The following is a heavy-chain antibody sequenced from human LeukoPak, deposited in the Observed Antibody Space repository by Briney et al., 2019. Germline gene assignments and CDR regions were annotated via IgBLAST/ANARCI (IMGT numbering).Heavy chain of an antibody. V-gene: IGHV3-48*03. Sequence: GGSLRLSCAASGFTFSSYEMNWVRQAPGKGLEWVSYLSRYGGSIYYADSVKGRFTISRDNAKNSLYLQMSSLRAEDTAVYYCAKERSFGTWLGDYWGQGALVTVSS. CDR1: GFTFSSYE. CDR2: LSRYGGSI. J-gene: IGHJ4*02. CDR3: AKERSFGTWLGDY. D-gene: IGHD2/OR15-2a*01.